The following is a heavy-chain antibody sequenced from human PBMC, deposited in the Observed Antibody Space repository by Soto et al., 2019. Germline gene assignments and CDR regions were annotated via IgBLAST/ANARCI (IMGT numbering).Heavy chain of an antibody. V-gene: IGHV3-23*01. CDR2: MSGSGGSP. Sequence: EVHLLESGGGLVQPGGSLRLSCAASGFTFSNYAMNWVRQAPGKGLEWVSAMSGSGGSPYYADSVKGRFTISRDNSKSMLYLQMNSLRADDTAVFYGAKDKGWDYGDYGESYVDYWGQGTLVTVSS. CDR3: AKDKGWDYGDYGESYVDY. CDR1: GFTFSNYA. J-gene: IGHJ4*02. D-gene: IGHD4-17*01.